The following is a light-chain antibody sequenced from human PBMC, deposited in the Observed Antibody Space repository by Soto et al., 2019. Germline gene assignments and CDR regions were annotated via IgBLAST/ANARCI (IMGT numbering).Light chain of an antibody. V-gene: IGLV1-47*02. Sequence: QSVLTQPPSASSTPGQTVTISCSGSTSNIGTFYVYWYQHLPGTAPKLLIYLGDQRASGVSDRVSGSKSGISASLAINGLRSDDEADYYCAAWDDNLNDYGFGSGTKRTGL. CDR2: LGD. CDR3: AAWDDNLNDYG. J-gene: IGLJ1*01. CDR1: TSNIGTFY.